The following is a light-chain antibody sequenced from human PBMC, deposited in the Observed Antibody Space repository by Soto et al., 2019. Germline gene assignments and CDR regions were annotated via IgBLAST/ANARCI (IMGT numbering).Light chain of an antibody. V-gene: IGKV1-39*01. CDR1: QSISSY. CDR2: AAS. Sequence: DIQMTQSPSSLSASVGDRVTITCRASQSISSYLNWYQQKPRKAPKLLIYAASSLQSGVPSRFSGSGSGTDFPLTISSLQPEDFATYYCQQSYRTPRTFGPGTKVDIK. CDR3: QQSYRTPRT. J-gene: IGKJ3*01.